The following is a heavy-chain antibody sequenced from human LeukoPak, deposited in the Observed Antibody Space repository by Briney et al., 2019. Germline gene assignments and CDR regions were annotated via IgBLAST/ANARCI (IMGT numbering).Heavy chain of an antibody. Sequence: GGSLRLSCAASGFTFSSYAMSWVRQAPGKGLEWISDISGSGSTIYYADSVMGRFTISRDNAKNSLYLQMNSLRADDTAVYYCATENHYGMDVWGQGTTVTVSS. V-gene: IGHV3-48*04. CDR3: ATENHYGMDV. CDR1: GFTFSSYA. CDR2: ISGSGSTI. J-gene: IGHJ6*02.